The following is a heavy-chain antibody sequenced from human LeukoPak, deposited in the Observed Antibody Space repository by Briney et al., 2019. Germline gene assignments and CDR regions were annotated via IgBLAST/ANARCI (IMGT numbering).Heavy chain of an antibody. Sequence: GGSLRLSCAASGFTFSSYGMHWVRQAPGKGLEWVAVISYDGSNKYYADSVKGRFTIYRDNSKNTLYLQMNSLRAEDTAVYYCAKEVGYDSSGYDDYWGQGTLVTVSS. V-gene: IGHV3-30*18. J-gene: IGHJ4*02. CDR1: GFTFSSYG. CDR3: AKEVGYDSSGYDDY. CDR2: ISYDGSNK. D-gene: IGHD3-22*01.